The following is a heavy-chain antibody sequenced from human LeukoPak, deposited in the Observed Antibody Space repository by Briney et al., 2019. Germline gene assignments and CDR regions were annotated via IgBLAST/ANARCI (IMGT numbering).Heavy chain of an antibody. CDR3: ARVRPLRGRSLFDP. CDR1: GGSISSHY. Sequence: SEILSLTCTVSGGSISSHYWSWIRQPPGKGLEWIGYIYYSGSTNYNPSLKSRVTISVDTSKNQFSLKLSSVTAADTAVYYCARVRPLRGRSLFDPWGQGTLVTVSS. J-gene: IGHJ5*02. CDR2: IYYSGST. V-gene: IGHV4-59*11.